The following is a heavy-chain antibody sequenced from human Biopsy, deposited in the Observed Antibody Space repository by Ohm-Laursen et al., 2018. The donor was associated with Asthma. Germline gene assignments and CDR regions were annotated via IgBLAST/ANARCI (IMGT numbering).Heavy chain of an antibody. Sequence: SDTLSLTCAVSGGSISSGGYSWSWIRQPPGKGLEWIGYIYHSGSTYYNPSLKSRVTISVDRSKNQFSLKLSSVTAADTAVYYCARVKDGYNFGYWGQGTLVTVSS. CDR1: GGSISSGGYS. CDR3: ARVKDGYNFGY. V-gene: IGHV4-30-2*01. J-gene: IGHJ4*02. D-gene: IGHD5-24*01. CDR2: IYHSGST.